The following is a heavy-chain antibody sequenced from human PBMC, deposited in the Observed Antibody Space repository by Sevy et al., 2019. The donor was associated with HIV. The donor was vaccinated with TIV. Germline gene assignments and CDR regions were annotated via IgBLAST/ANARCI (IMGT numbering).Heavy chain of an antibody. CDR1: GFTFSKYP. D-gene: IGHD2-15*01. V-gene: IGHV3-21*01. CDR2: ISSSSNYI. Sequence: GRSLRLSCVVSGFTFSKYPMNWVRQAPGKGLEWVSSISSSSNYIYYGDSVKGRFTSSRDNAKNSLYLQMNSLRADDTAVYYCVRDGGCSSSSCLLYFDYWGQGILVTVSS. CDR3: VRDGGCSSSSCLLYFDY. J-gene: IGHJ4*02.